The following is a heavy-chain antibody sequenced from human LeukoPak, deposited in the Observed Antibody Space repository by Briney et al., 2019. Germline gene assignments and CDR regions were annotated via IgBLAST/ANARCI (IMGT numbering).Heavy chain of an antibody. V-gene: IGHV3-23*01. CDR1: GFTFSSYA. Sequence: GGSLRLSCAASGFTFSSYAMSWVRQAPGKGLEWVSAISGSGGSTYYADSVKGRFTISRDNAKNSLYLQMNSLRADDTALYYCAKDRDYDYVWGSYRYSGMDVWGQGTTVTVSS. CDR2: ISGSGGST. J-gene: IGHJ6*02. D-gene: IGHD3-16*02. CDR3: AKDRDYDYVWGSYRYSGMDV.